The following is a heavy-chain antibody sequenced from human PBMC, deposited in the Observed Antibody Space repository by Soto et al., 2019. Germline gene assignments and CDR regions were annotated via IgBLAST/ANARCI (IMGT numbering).Heavy chain of an antibody. CDR3: AKDQPARTYGLFDAFDI. Sequence: GGSLRLSCAASGFTFDDYAMHWVRQAPGKGLEWVSGISWNSGSIGYADSVKGRFTISRDNAKNSLYLQMNSLRAEDTALYYCAKDQPARTYGLFDAFDIWGQGTMVTVSS. CDR1: GFTFDDYA. V-gene: IGHV3-9*01. D-gene: IGHD4-17*01. J-gene: IGHJ3*02. CDR2: ISWNSGSI.